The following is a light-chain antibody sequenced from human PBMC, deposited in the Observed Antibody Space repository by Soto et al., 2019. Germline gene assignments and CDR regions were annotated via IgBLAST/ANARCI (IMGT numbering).Light chain of an antibody. J-gene: IGKJ2*01. Sequence: DIQMTQSPSSLSASVGDRVTITCRASQSISNYLNWYQQKPGKAPKLLIYATFSLQSGVPSRFSGSGSGTDFTLSISSLQPEDFATYYCQQSYSTHPYTFGRGTRLDIK. CDR3: QQSYSTHPYT. CDR2: ATF. CDR1: QSISNY. V-gene: IGKV1-39*01.